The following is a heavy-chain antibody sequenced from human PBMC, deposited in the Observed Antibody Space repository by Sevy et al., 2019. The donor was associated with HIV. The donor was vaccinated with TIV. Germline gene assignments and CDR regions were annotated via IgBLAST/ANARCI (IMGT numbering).Heavy chain of an antibody. CDR3: AKGLAVAGPYYFDY. D-gene: IGHD6-19*01. CDR1: GFTFSSYG. V-gene: IGHV3-30*02. Sequence: GGSLRLSCAASGFTFSSYGMHWVRQAPGKGLEWVAFIRYDGSNKYYADSVKGRFTISRDNSKNTLYLQMNSLRAEDTAVYYCAKGLAVAGPYYFDYWGQGTLVTVSS. J-gene: IGHJ4*02. CDR2: IRYDGSNK.